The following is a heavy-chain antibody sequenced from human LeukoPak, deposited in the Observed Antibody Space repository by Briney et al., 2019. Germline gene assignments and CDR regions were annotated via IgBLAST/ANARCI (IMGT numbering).Heavy chain of an antibody. CDR3: ARTRVVATTVIGYYYSMDV. Sequence: GASVKVSCKASGGTFSSYAISWVRQAPGQGLEWMGGIIPIFGTANYAQKFQGRVTITADESTSTAYMELSSLRSEDTAVYNCARTRVVATTVIGYYYSMDVWGQGTTVTVSS. D-gene: IGHD2-15*01. J-gene: IGHJ6*02. CDR1: GGTFSSYA. CDR2: IIPIFGTA. V-gene: IGHV1-69*13.